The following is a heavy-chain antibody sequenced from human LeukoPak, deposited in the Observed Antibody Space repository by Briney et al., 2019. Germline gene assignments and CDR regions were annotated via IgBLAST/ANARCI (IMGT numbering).Heavy chain of an antibody. Sequence: GGSLRLSCAASGFTFSSYAMSWVRQAPGKGLEWVSAISGSGGSTCYADSVKGRFTISRDNSKNTLYLQMNSLRAEDTAVYYCAKVRDGDYGYYFDYWGQGTLVTVSS. V-gene: IGHV3-23*01. CDR2: ISGSGGST. J-gene: IGHJ4*02. CDR1: GFTFSSYA. D-gene: IGHD2-21*02. CDR3: AKVRDGDYGYYFDY.